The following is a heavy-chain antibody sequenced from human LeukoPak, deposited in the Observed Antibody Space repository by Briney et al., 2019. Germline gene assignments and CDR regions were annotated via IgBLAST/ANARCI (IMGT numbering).Heavy chain of an antibody. CDR2: ISGSGDST. V-gene: IGHV3-23*01. CDR3: AKHANSNGRRRAGFEY. Sequence: GGSLRLSCAASGFTLSTYAMTWVRQAPGKGLEWVSAISGSGDSTYYADSVRGRFTISRDNSKNTFYVQINSLRPEDTAVYYCAKHANSNGRRRAGFEYWGQGTLVTVSS. CDR1: GFTLSTYA. D-gene: IGHD2/OR15-2a*01. J-gene: IGHJ4*02.